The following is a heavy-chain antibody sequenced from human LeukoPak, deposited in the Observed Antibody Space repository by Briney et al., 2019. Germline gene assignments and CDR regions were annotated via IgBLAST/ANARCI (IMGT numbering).Heavy chain of an antibody. Sequence: SQTLSLTCAIFGDSVSSNSAARNWIRQSPSRGLEWLGRTYYGSKWYNDYAVSVESRITIRPDTSKNQFSLQLNSMTPEDTAVYYCARDQAGLDYWGQGTLVTVSS. J-gene: IGHJ4*02. D-gene: IGHD6-19*01. CDR1: GDSVSSNSAA. CDR3: ARDQAGLDY. CDR2: TYYGSKWYN. V-gene: IGHV6-1*01.